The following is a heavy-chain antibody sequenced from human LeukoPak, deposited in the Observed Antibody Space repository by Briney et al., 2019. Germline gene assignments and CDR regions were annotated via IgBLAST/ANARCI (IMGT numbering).Heavy chain of an antibody. V-gene: IGHV4-34*01. CDR2: INHSGST. CDR1: GGPFSGYY. J-gene: IGHJ4*02. Sequence: SETLSLTCAVYGGPFSGYYWSWIRQPPGKGLEWIGEINHSGSTYYNPSLKSRVTISVDTSKNQFALKLSSVTAADTAVYYCARDYLGAGTVGATSGHWGQGTLVTVSS. CDR3: ARDYLGAGTVGATSGH. D-gene: IGHD1-26*01.